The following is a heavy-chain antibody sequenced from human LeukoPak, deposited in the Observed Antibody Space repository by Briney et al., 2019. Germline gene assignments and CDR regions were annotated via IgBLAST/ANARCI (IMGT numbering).Heavy chain of an antibody. D-gene: IGHD2-15*01. CDR1: GGSISSYD. Sequence: PSETLSLTCTVSGGSISSYDWSWIRQPPGKGLEWIGDIDYSVITNYNPSLKSRGTISVDTSKNQFSMKLSSVAAADTAVYYCARDGDRYCSGGSCYAGYFQHWGQGTLVTVSS. J-gene: IGHJ1*01. CDR3: ARDGDRYCSGGSCYAGYFQH. CDR2: IDYSVIT. V-gene: IGHV4-59*01.